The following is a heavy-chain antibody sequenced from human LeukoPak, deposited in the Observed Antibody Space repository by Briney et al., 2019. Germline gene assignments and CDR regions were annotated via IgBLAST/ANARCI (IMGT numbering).Heavy chain of an antibody. Sequence: SVKVSCKASGGTFTSYAISWVRQAPGQGLEWMGRIIPIFGTANYAQKFQGRVTITADKSTSTAYMELSSLRSEDAAVYYCARVSFCSGSSCYAGHDYWGQGTLVTVSS. CDR2: IIPIFGTA. CDR1: GGTFTSYA. CDR3: ARVSFCSGSSCYAGHDY. J-gene: IGHJ4*02. D-gene: IGHD2-15*01. V-gene: IGHV1-69*06.